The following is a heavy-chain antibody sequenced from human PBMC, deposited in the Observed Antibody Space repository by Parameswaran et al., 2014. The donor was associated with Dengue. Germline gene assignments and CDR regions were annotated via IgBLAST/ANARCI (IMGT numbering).Heavy chain of an antibody. CDR2: ISGSGGFT. CDR3: AKHNWRPSDAFDI. Sequence: GRSLKISCAASGFTFSNYAMSWVRQAPGKGLEWVSTISGSGGFTYYADSVKGRFTISRDNSKHTLYLQMNSLRAEDTALYYCAKHNWRPSDAFDIWGQGTLVTVSS. CDR1: GFTFSNYA. J-gene: IGHJ3*02. D-gene: IGHD1-20*01. V-gene: IGHV3-23*01.